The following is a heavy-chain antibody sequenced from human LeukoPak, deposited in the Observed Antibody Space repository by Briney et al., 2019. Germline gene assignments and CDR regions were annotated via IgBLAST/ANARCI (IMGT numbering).Heavy chain of an antibody. D-gene: IGHD3-22*01. CDR1: GFTFIGYA. J-gene: IGHJ4*02. CDR3: ARDTVDNRSAYYYQY. CDR2: ISSDGTKK. Sequence: GGSLKLSCAASGFTFIGYAMHWVRQAPGKGLEWVAVISSDGTKKYYADSVKGRFTLSRDNSKNTLYLQMNSLRPEDTAVYFCARDTVDNRSAYYYQYWGQGTLVTVSS. V-gene: IGHV3-30*04.